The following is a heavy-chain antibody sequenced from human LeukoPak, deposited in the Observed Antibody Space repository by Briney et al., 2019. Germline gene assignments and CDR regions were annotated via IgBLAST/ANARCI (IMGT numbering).Heavy chain of an antibody. D-gene: IGHD3-22*01. Sequence: PSETLSLTCTVSGGSISGYLWTWIRQPPGKGLEWIGYIYYSGSTNYSPSLKSRVTISVDTSKNQFSLKLSSVTAADTAVYYCARRYDSSGYYYYYLDVWGKGTTVTVSS. CDR3: ARRYDSSGYYYYYLDV. CDR2: IYYSGST. V-gene: IGHV4-59*08. J-gene: IGHJ6*03. CDR1: GGSISGYL.